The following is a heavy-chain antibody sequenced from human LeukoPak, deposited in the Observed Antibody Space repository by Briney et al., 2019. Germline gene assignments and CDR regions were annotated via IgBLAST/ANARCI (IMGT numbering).Heavy chain of an antibody. CDR2: IFPGDSDT. J-gene: IGHJ5*02. V-gene: IGHV5-51*01. CDR1: GYNFTNYW. CDR3: ARDSYDSSGFYPGSRWFDP. D-gene: IGHD3-22*01. Sequence: GESLKISCKASGYNFTNYWIGWVRQMPGKGLEWMGIIFPGDSDTTYSPSFEGQVTTSADKSVSTAYLQWRSLKASDTAMYYCARDSYDSSGFYPGSRWFDPWAREPWSPSPQ.